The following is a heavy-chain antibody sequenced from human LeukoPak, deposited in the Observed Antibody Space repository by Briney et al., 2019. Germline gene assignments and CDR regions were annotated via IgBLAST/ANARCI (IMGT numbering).Heavy chain of an antibody. CDR2: ISGSGGST. CDR1: GFTFSSYA. Sequence: GGSLRLSCAASGFTFSSYAMSWVRQAPGKGLEWVSAISGSGGSTYYADSVKGRFTISRDNAKNSLYLQMNSLRAEDTAVYYCARGPVAAAYYYYYMDVWGKGTTVTVSS. CDR3: ARGPVAAAYYYYYMDV. J-gene: IGHJ6*03. D-gene: IGHD6-13*01. V-gene: IGHV3-23*01.